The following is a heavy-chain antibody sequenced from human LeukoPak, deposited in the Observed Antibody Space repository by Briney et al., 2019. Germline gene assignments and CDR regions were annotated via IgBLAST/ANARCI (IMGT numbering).Heavy chain of an antibody. J-gene: IGHJ3*02. CDR1: GGTFSSYA. V-gene: IGHV1-69*06. CDR2: IIPIFGTA. D-gene: IGHD3-9*01. CDR3: ARDGVYDILTGYFMTDAFDI. Sequence: AASVKVSCKASGGTFSSYAISWVRQAPGQGLEWMGGIIPIFGTANYAQKFQGRVTITADKSTSTAYMELSSLRSEDTAVYYCARDGVYDILTGYFMTDAFDIWGQGTMVTVSS.